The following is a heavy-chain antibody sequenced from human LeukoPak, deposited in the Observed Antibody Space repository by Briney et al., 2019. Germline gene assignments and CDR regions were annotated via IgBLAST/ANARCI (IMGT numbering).Heavy chain of an antibody. V-gene: IGHV4-61*02. CDR3: ARGVRPETPNWFDP. D-gene: IGHD3-3*01. J-gene: IGHJ5*02. Sequence: PSETLSLTCTVSGGSISSGSYYWSWIRQPAGKGLGWIGRIYTSGSTNYNPSLKGRVTISVDTSKNQFSLKLSSVTAADTAVYYCARGVRPETPNWFDPWDQGTLVTVSS. CDR2: IYTSGST. CDR1: GGSISSGSYY.